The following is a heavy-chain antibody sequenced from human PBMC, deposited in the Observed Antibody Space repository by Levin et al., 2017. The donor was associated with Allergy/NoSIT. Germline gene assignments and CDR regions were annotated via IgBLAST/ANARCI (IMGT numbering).Heavy chain of an antibody. Sequence: SETLSLTCTVSSDSISSHDWTWIRQPPGKGLEWIGYLSKGDRTNYNPSLRSRVSISIDTSKNQVSLKLTSVTAADSAVYYCARGSGYTAFDYWGQGTLVTVSS. J-gene: IGHJ4*02. D-gene: IGHD5-12*01. CDR3: ARGSGYTAFDY. V-gene: IGHV4-59*11. CDR2: LSKGDRT. CDR1: SDSISSHD.